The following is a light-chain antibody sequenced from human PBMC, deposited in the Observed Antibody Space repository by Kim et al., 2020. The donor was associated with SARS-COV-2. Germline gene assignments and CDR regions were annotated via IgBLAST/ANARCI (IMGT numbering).Light chain of an antibody. CDR3: MQGTHWPRT. CDR2: KVS. CDR1: PSLVSSNVNTS. Sequence: PGSIACTSAPSLVSSNVNTSPHCFQQRPGQSPRRLIAKVSNRDSGVPDRFSGSGSGTDFTLKISRVEAEDVGVYYCMQGTHWPRTFGQGTKVDIK. V-gene: IGKV2-30*01. J-gene: IGKJ1*01.